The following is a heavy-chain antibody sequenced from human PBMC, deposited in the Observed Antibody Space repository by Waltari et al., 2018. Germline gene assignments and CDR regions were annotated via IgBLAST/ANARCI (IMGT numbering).Heavy chain of an antibody. Sequence: QVQLQQWGAGLLKPSETLSLTCAVYSGSFSGYYWSWIRQPPGKGLEWIGEIKHSGSTNYNPPLKSRVTISVDTSKNQFSLKLSSVTAADTAVYYWARAAGLRFLAYSFGGYGMDVWGQGTTVTVSS. J-gene: IGHJ6*02. V-gene: IGHV4-34*01. CDR1: SGSFSGYY. CDR3: ARAAGLRFLAYSFGGYGMDV. CDR2: IKHSGST. D-gene: IGHD3-3*01.